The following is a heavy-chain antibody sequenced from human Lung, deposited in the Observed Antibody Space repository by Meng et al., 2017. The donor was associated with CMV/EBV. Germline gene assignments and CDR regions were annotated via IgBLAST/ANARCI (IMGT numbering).Heavy chain of an antibody. V-gene: IGHV5-51*01. CDR2: IYPGDSDT. Sequence: KVSXKGSGYSFTSYWIGWVRQMPGKGLEWMGIIYPGDSDTRYSPSFQGQVTISADKSISTAYLQWSSLKASDTAMYYCARQIGNAAHDAFDIWGQGTXVTVSS. D-gene: IGHD2-15*01. CDR1: GYSFTSYW. CDR3: ARQIGNAAHDAFDI. J-gene: IGHJ3*02.